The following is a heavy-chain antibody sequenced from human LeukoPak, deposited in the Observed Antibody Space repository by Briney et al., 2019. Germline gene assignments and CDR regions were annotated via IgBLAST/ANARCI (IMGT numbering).Heavy chain of an antibody. CDR1: GGSISSGGYY. Sequence: SQTLSLTCTVSGGSISSGGYYWSWLRQHPGKGLEWIGYIYYSGSTYYNPSLKSRVTISVDTSKNQFSLKLSSVTAADTAVYYCAREGPRITASRYYYYMDVWGKGTTVTVSS. CDR2: IYYSGST. CDR3: AREGPRITASRYYYYMDV. J-gene: IGHJ6*03. V-gene: IGHV4-31*03. D-gene: IGHD1-20*01.